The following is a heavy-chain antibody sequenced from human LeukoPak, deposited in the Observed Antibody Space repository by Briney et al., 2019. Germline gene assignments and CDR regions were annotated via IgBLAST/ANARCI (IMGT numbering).Heavy chain of an antibody. V-gene: IGHV3-30*02. CDR1: GFNFNSYD. CDR2: IRYDGSEK. CDR3: ATSVTGYSNPFYY. J-gene: IGHJ4*02. Sequence: GGSLRLSCAASGFNFNSYDMQWVRQSPGKGLEWVTFIRYDGSEKYYVDSVEGRFTISRDNSKNTLYLQMNSLRAEDTAVYYCATSVTGYSNPFYYWGQGTLVTVSP. D-gene: IGHD6-13*01.